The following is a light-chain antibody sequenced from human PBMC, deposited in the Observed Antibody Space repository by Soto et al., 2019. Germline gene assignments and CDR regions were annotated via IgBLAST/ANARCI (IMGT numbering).Light chain of an antibody. Sequence: QSVLTQPPSVSGAPGQRIAISCTGSTSNIGAGYDVHWYQQLPGTAPKLLIYNNINRPSGVPGRFSGSKSGTSASLAITGLQAEDEADYYCQSYDSSLSGYVFGTGTKVTVL. V-gene: IGLV1-40*01. CDR3: QSYDSSLSGYV. CDR2: NNI. CDR1: TSNIGAGYD. J-gene: IGLJ1*01.